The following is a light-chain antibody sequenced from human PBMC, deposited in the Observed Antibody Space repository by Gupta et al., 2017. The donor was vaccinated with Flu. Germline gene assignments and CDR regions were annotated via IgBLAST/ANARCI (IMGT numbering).Light chain of an antibody. Sequence: PFSLSASVGDRVTITCRASQDIRNYVNWYQQQPGKAPKLLIYDVSSLDTGVPSRCSGTGFETTFFLTITSLQPEDFATYYCQQYHEATWTFGQGTKVEIK. J-gene: IGKJ1*01. CDR3: QQYHEATWT. CDR2: DVS. V-gene: IGKV1-33*01. CDR1: QDIRNY.